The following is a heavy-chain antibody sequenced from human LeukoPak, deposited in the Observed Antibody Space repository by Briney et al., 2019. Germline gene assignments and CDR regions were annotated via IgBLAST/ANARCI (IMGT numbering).Heavy chain of an antibody. CDR1: GFTVSNNY. Sequence: PGGSLRLSCAASGFTVSNNYMNWVRQAPGKGLEWVSYISSSGSTIYYADSVKGRFTISRDNAKNSLYLQMNSLRAEDTAVYYCAKRGVTRTYYFDWWGQGTLVTVSS. CDR3: AKRGVTRTYYFDW. V-gene: IGHV3-11*01. CDR2: ISSSGSTI. J-gene: IGHJ4*02. D-gene: IGHD1-1*01.